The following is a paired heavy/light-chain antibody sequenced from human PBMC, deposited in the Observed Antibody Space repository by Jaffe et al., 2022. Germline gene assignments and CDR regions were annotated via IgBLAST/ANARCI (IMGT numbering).Light chain of an antibody. CDR3: QHYGSSPPMYT. CDR1: QSVSTRY. CDR2: DVS. V-gene: IGKV3-20*01. Sequence: EIVLTQSPGTLSLSPGERATLSCRASQSVSTRYLAWYQHKPGQAPRLLIYDVSSRATGIPDRFSGSGSGTDFTLTISRLEPEDCAVYYCQHYGSSPPMYTFGQGTKLEIK. J-gene: IGKJ2*01.
Heavy chain of an antibody. CDR1: GGSISSPSW. Sequence: QVQLQESGPGLVKPSGTLSLTCAVSGGSISSPSWWSWIRQPPGKGLEWLGEISDSGIASYNPSLKSRVTISLDKSNDQFSLEVNSVTAADTAVYYCARNDYLWGTDRYTGPFDYWGQGALVTVSS. V-gene: IGHV4-4*02. CDR3: ARNDYLWGTDRYTGPFDY. J-gene: IGHJ4*02. D-gene: IGHD3-16*02. CDR2: ISDSGIA.